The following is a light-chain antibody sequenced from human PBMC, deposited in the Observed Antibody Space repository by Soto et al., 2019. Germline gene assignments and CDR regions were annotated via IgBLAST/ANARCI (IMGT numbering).Light chain of an antibody. CDR1: QSISSW. J-gene: IGKJ1*01. V-gene: IGKV1-5*01. CDR2: DAS. CDR3: QQYRT. Sequence: EIQMTQSPSTLSASVGERVTLTCRASQSISSWLAWYQQKPGKAPKLLIYDASSLESGVPARFSGSGSGTEFTLPNGCLQPDYFETYNCQQYRTFGQGTKVEIK.